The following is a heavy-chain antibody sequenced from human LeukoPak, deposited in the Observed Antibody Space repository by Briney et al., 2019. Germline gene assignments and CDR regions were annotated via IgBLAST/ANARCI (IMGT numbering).Heavy chain of an antibody. J-gene: IGHJ5*02. D-gene: IGHD1-26*01. Sequence: GASVKVSCKASGYTFTSYGISWVRQAPGQGLEWMGWISAYNGNTNYAQKLRGRVTMTTDTSTSTAYMELRSLRSDDTAVYYCARQKRTYSGSYFRGLQFDPWGQGTLVTVSS. CDR1: GYTFTSYG. CDR3: ARQKRTYSGSYFRGLQFDP. V-gene: IGHV1-18*01. CDR2: ISAYNGNT.